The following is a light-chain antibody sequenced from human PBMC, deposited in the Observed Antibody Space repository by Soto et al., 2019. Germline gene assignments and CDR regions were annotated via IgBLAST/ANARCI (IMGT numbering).Light chain of an antibody. Sequence: DIQMTQSASSLSASVGDRVTITCRASQSISIYLNWYQQKPGKAPNLLIHAASSLQSGVPPRFSGSGSGTDFTLTISSLQPEDFATYFCQQSYRNPITFGQGTRLEIK. CDR1: QSISIY. CDR2: AAS. CDR3: QQSYRNPIT. J-gene: IGKJ5*01. V-gene: IGKV1-39*01.